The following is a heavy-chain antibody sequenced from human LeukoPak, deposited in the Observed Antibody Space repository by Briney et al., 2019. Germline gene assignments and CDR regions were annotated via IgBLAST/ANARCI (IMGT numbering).Heavy chain of an antibody. V-gene: IGHV4-59*11. J-gene: IGHJ6*03. Sequence: SETLSRTCTVSGGSISSHYWSWIRQPPGKGLEWIGYIYYSGSTNYNPSLKSRVTISVDTSKNQFSLKLSSVTAADTAVYYCARVADYYYYMDVWGKGTTVTVSS. CDR2: IYYSGST. CDR3: ARVADYYYYMDV. CDR1: GGSISSHY.